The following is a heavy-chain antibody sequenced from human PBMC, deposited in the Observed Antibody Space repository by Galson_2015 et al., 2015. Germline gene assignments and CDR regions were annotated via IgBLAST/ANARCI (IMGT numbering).Heavy chain of an antibody. J-gene: IGHJ2*01. CDR1: GGSISSYY. D-gene: IGHD3-9*01. CDR3: ARVSGHDILTGYYKEDWYFNL. Sequence: ETLSLPCTVSGGSISSYYWSWIRQPPGKRLEWIGYIYYSGRTNYNPSLESRVTISTDTSKNQLFLKLSSVTAADTAVYYCARVSGHDILTGYYKEDWYFNLWGRGTLVTVSS. V-gene: IGHV4-59*01. CDR2: IYYSGRT.